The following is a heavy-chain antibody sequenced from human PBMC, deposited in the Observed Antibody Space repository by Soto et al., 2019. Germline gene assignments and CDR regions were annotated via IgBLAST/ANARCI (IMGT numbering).Heavy chain of an antibody. CDR1: GYTLTELS. V-gene: IGHV1-24*01. Sequence: GASVKVSCKVSGYTLTELSMHWVRQAPGKGLEWMGGFDPEDGETIYAQRFQGRVTLTEDTSTDTAYMELSSLRSEDTAVYYCATRRVDYDSSGYYYGEDYWGQGTLVTVSS. CDR3: ATRRVDYDSSGYYYGEDY. CDR2: FDPEDGET. D-gene: IGHD3-22*01. J-gene: IGHJ4*02.